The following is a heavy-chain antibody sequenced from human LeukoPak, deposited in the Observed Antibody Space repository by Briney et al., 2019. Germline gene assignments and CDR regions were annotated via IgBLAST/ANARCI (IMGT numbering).Heavy chain of an antibody. V-gene: IGHV3-23*01. CDR3: ATFMVRGVIYLDY. J-gene: IGHJ4*02. D-gene: IGHD3-10*01. CDR1: GFTFSNAW. Sequence: PGGSLRLSCAASGFTFSNAWMNWIRQAPGKGLEWVSTISGSGDSTYYADSVKGRFTISRDNSKSTLYLQMNSLRAEDTAVYYCATFMVRGVIYLDYWGQGTLVTVSS. CDR2: ISGSGDST.